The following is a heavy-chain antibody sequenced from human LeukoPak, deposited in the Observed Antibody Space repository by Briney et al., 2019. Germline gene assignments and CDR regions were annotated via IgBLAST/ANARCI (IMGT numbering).Heavy chain of an antibody. CDR3: ARDLSSSGWSFDY. V-gene: IGHV3-74*01. J-gene: IGHJ4*02. Sequence: GGSLRLSCAASGFTFSNYWMHWVRQAPGKGLVWVSRINSDGRSTDYADSVKGRFTISRDNAKNTLFLQMNSLRAEDAAVYYCARDLSSSGWSFDYWGQGTLVTVSS. CDR1: GFTFSNYW. CDR2: INSDGRST. D-gene: IGHD6-19*01.